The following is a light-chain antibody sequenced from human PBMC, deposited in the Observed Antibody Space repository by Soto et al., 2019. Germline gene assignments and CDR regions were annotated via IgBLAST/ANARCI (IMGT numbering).Light chain of an antibody. CDR2: SNN. CDR3: AAWDDSLNGPV. CDR1: SSNIGSNS. J-gene: IGLJ1*01. Sequence: QSVLTQPPSASVTPGQRVSISCSGSSSNIGSNSVNWYQQLPGTAPKLLIYSNNQRPSGVPDRISGSKSGTSASLAISGLQSEDEADYYCAAWDDSLNGPVFGTGTKLTV. V-gene: IGLV1-44*01.